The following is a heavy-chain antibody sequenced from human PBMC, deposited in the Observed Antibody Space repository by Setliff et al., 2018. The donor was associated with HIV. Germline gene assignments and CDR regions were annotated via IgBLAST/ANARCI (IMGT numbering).Heavy chain of an antibody. CDR1: GYNFTNYG. J-gene: IGHJ4*02. CDR3: AREKYGDKFDY. D-gene: IGHD2-8*01. CDR2: IGTYSGNA. Sequence: ASVKVSCKASGYNFTNYGIGWVRQAPGQGLEYLGWIGTYSGNADYAQSVQGSVAMTRDTSTCTVYMELRSLRSDDTAMYYCAREKYGDKFDYWGQGTLVTVSS. V-gene: IGHV1-18*01.